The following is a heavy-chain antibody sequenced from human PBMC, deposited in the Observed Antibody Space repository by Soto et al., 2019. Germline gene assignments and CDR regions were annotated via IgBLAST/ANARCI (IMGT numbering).Heavy chain of an antibody. Sequence: ASVKVSCKASGYTFTGYYMHWVRQAPGQGLEWMGIINPSGGSTSYAQKFQGRVTMTRDTSTSTVYMELSSLRSEDTAVYYCARTGTVAPPDCSGGSCYPAIWLDPWGQGTLVTVAS. J-gene: IGHJ5*02. CDR1: GYTFTGYY. CDR2: INPSGGST. V-gene: IGHV1-46*01. D-gene: IGHD2-15*01. CDR3: ARTGTVAPPDCSGGSCYPAIWLDP.